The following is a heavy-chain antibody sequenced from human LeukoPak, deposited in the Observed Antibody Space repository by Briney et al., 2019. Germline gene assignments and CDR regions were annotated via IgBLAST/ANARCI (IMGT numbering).Heavy chain of an antibody. CDR1: GFNFGIYG. Sequence: GGSLRLSCTASGFNFGIYGMHWVRQAPGKGLEWVAFIRYDGSNKYYADSVKGRFTISRDNSKNTLYLQMNSLRAEDTAVYYCAKDEVDYWGQGTLVTVSS. V-gene: IGHV3-30*02. CDR2: IRYDGSNK. J-gene: IGHJ4*02. CDR3: AKDEVDY.